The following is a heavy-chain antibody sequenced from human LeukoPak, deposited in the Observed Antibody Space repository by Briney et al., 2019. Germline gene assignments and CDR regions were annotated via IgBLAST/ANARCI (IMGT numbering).Heavy chain of an antibody. CDR2: ISGYNGDT. CDR3: ARETSLAGFASGLGFNY. J-gene: IGHJ4*02. V-gene: IGHV1-18*01. Sequence: ASVKVSCKASGYTFTSYGINWVRQAPGQGLEWMGWISGYNGDTNYAQKLQGRVTMTTDTSTSTAYMELRSLRSDDTATYYCARETSLAGFASGLGFNYWGQGILVTVSS. D-gene: IGHD6-19*01. CDR1: GYTFTSYG.